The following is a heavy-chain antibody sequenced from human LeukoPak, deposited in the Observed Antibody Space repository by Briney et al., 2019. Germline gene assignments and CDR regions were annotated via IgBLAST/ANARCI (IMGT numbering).Heavy chain of an antibody. V-gene: IGHV3-66*01. J-gene: IGHJ6*02. CDR1: GFTVSSNY. D-gene: IGHD1-26*01. CDR3: ATRGAPGYYYGMDV. Sequence: GGSLRLSCAASGFTVSSNYMSWVRQAPGKGLGWVSIISTSGTTSYADSVRGRFTISRDNSRNTLYLQMNSLRAEDTAVYYCATRGAPGYYYGMDVWGQGTTVTVSS. CDR2: ISTSGTT.